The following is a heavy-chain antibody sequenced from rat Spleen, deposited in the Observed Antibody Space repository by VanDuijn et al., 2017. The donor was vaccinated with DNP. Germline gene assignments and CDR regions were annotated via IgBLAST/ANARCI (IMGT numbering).Heavy chain of an antibody. CDR2: ISTSGSRT. D-gene: IGHD1-2*01. CDR1: GFTFSNYY. J-gene: IGHJ1*01. Sequence: EVQLVESGGGLVQPGRSLKLSCAASGFTFSNYYMAWVRQAPKKGLEWVATISTSGSRTYYPDSVKGRFTISRDNAKSSLYLQMNSLKSEDTTIYCGARHAIYYYSSPYWYFDFWGPGTMVTVSS. CDR3: ARHAIYYYSSPYWYFDF. V-gene: IGHV5-25*01.